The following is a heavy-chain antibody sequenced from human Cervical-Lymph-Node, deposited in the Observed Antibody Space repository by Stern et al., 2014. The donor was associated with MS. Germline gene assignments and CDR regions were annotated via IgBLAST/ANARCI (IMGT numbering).Heavy chain of an antibody. CDR2: ISAYNGNT. CDR1: GYTFTTYG. Sequence: QVQLVESGAEVKKPGASVKVSCKASGYTFTTYGISWVRQAPGQGLEWMGRISAYNGNTAYAQKLQGRVTMTTDTSTTTAYMELRSLRSDDTAVYYCAREDRNYDILTGYYGNWFDPWGQGSLVTVSS. V-gene: IGHV1-18*01. J-gene: IGHJ5*02. CDR3: AREDRNYDILTGYYGNWFDP. D-gene: IGHD3-9*01.